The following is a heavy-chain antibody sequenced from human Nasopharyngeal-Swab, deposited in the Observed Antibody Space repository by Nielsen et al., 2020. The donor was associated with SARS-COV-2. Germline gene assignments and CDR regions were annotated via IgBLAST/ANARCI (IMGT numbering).Heavy chain of an antibody. Sequence: GESLKISCAASGFTFNYFGMHWVRQAPGKGPEWVAFISYEGSIRNYIDSVKGRFTVSRDSSENTVYLQMNSLRPDDTAVYFCAKSMAYFQLSGTYNLDFWGQGTLVTVSS. J-gene: IGHJ4*02. CDR3: AKSMAYFQLSGTYNLDF. V-gene: IGHV3-30*18. CDR1: GFTFNYFG. CDR2: ISYEGSIR. D-gene: IGHD2-21*01.